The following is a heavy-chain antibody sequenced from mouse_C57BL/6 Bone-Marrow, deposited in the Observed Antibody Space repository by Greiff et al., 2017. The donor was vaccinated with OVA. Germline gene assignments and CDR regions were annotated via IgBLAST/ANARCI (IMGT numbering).Heavy chain of an antibody. CDR1: GFTFSDFY. CDR2: SRNKANDYTT. J-gene: IGHJ1*03. Sequence: EVNVVESGGGLVQSGRSLRLSCATSGFTFSDFYMEWVRQAPGKGLEWIAASRNKANDYTTEYSASVKGRFIVSRDTSQSILYLQMNALRAEDTAIYYCARGYDYSSYWYFDVWGTETTITVSS. CDR3: ARGYDYSSYWYFDV. V-gene: IGHV7-1*01. D-gene: IGHD2-4*01.